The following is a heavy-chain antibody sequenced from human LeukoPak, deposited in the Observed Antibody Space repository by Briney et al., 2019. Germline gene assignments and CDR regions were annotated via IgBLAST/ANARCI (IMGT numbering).Heavy chain of an antibody. CDR3: ARGLYGDYGRFDP. Sequence: TSETLSLTCTVSGYSISSGYYWGWIRQPPGKGLEWIGSIYHSGSTYYNPSLKSRVTISVDTSKNQFSLKLSSVTAADTAVYYCARGLYGDYGRFDPWGQGTLVTVSS. CDR2: IYHSGST. D-gene: IGHD4-17*01. CDR1: GYSISSGYY. V-gene: IGHV4-38-2*02. J-gene: IGHJ5*02.